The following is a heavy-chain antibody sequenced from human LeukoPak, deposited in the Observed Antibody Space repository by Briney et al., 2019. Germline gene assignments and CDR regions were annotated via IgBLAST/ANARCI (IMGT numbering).Heavy chain of an antibody. V-gene: IGHV4-4*02. CDR3: ARTLRSSGFYS. CDR1: GGSINNSNW. J-gene: IGHJ5*02. Sequence: SGTLSLNCSVSGGSINNSNWWSWIRQSPGKGLEWIGEVFHTGSTNYNPSLKSRVTLSVDKSKNRFSLRLTSMTAADSAVYFCARTLRSSGFYSWGQGTLVTVSS. CDR2: VFHTGST. D-gene: IGHD3-10*01.